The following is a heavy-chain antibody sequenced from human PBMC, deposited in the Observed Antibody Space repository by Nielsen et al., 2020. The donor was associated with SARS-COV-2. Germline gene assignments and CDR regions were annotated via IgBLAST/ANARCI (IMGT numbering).Heavy chain of an antibody. CDR2: MNPNSGNT. CDR1: GYTFTSYG. Sequence: ASVKVSCKASGYTFTSYGINWVRQATGQGLEWMGWMNPNSGNTGYAQKFQGRVTMTRNTSISTAYMELSSLRSEDTAVYYCARGRRYFDWLLFWGQGTLVTVSS. J-gene: IGHJ4*02. V-gene: IGHV1-8*02. CDR3: ARGRRYFDWLLF. D-gene: IGHD3-9*01.